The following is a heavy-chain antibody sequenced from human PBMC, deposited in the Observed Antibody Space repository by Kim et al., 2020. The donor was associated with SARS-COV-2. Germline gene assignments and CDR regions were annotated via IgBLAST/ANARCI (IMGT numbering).Heavy chain of an antibody. V-gene: IGHV7-4-1*02. CDR3: AKDDDYDSDAYYSPFDY. D-gene: IGHD3-22*01. CDR2: INTNSGNP. J-gene: IGHJ4*02. CDR1: GYTFTDYA. Sequence: ASVKVFCKTSGYTFTDYAINWVRQAPGQGLEWMGWINTNSGNPTYAQGFTGRFVFSLDTSISTAFLQISSLKADDTAVYYCAKDDDYDSDAYYSPFDYWGQGTLVTVS.